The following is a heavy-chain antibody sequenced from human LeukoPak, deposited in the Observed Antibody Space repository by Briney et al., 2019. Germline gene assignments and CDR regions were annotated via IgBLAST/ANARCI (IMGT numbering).Heavy chain of an antibody. CDR2: ISGSGGST. J-gene: IGHJ3*02. V-gene: IGHV3-23*01. D-gene: IGHD3-3*01. Sequence: PGGSLRLSCAASGFTFSSYAMSWVRQAPGKGLEWVSAISGSGGSTYYADSVKGRFTISRDNSKNTLYLQMNSLRAEDTAVYYCAKVLTYYDFWSGPGAFDIWGQGTMVTVSS. CDR1: GFTFSSYA. CDR3: AKVLTYYDFWSGPGAFDI.